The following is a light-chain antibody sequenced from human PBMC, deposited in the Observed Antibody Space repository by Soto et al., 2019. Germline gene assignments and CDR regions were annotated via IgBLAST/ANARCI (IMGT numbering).Light chain of an antibody. CDR3: CSYAGSNTLL. V-gene: IGLV2-23*02. Sequence: QSALTQPASVSGSPGQSITISCTGTSTDVGTYNLVSWYQQHPGKAPKLVISEVTQRPSGVSSRFSGSKSGNTASLTISGLQAEEEANYYCCSYAGSNTLLFGGGTQLTVL. CDR2: EVT. CDR1: STDVGTYNL. J-gene: IGLJ3*02.